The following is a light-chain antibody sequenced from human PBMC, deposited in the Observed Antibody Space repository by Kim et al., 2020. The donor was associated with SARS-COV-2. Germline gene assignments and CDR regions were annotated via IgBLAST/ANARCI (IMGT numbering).Light chain of an antibody. CDR1: QSLSRNN. CDR3: QQYDTSPGT. Sequence: LSPGQRAILSCRASQSLSRNNLGWYQQRPGQAPRLLIYGASIRATGTTERFSGSGSGADFTLTINRLEPEDFAVYYCQQYDTSPGTFGQGTKLEI. CDR2: GAS. V-gene: IGKV3-20*01. J-gene: IGKJ2*01.